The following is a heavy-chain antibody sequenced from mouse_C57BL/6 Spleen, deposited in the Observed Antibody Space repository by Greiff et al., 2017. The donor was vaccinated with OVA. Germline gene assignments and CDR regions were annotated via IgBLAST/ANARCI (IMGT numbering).Heavy chain of an antibody. V-gene: IGHV5-17*01. Sequence: EVKVEESGGGLVKPGGSLKLSCAASGFTFSDYGMHWVRQAPEKGLEWVAYISSGSSTIYYAYTVKGRFTISRDNAKNTLFLQMTSLRSEDTAMYYCARLGTPNYYAMDYWGQGTSVTVSS. CDR1: GFTFSDYG. CDR3: ARLGTPNYYAMDY. CDR2: ISSGSSTI. D-gene: IGHD3-3*01. J-gene: IGHJ4*01.